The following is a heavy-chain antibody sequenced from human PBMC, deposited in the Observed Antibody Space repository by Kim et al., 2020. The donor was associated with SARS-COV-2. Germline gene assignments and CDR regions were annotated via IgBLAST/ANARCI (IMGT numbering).Heavy chain of an antibody. V-gene: IGHV3-21*01. CDR2: ISSSSSYF. CDR3: AKTVAWGVLDY. Sequence: GGSLRLSCAASGFTVSSTIMNWVRQAPGKGLEWVSFISSSSSYFYSASSVKGRSTISRDNTKNLLLLQMNSMSDEDTAEYYCAKTVAWGVLDYCYQG. CDR1: GFTVSSTI. D-gene: IGHD3-10*01. J-gene: IGHJ4*02.